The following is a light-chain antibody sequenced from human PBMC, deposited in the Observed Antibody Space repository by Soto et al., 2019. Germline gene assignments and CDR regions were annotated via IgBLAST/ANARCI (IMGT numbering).Light chain of an antibody. CDR2: GAS. CDR1: QGISTS. V-gene: IGKV1-39*01. J-gene: IGKJ2*01. Sequence: DVQMTQSPSSLSASVGDKVSITCRAMQGISTSLQSYQHKPGKAPYLLIYGASSSQSGVPSRFSGSGSGTDFILTITGLQPEDFATYYRQQSYSSPPTFGQGTKLEI. CDR3: QQSYSSPPT.